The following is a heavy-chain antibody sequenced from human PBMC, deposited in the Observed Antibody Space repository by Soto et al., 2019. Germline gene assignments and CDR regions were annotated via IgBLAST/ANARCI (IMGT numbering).Heavy chain of an antibody. Sequence: PGGSLRLSCAASGVTSSKFAVSWVRQAPGKGLEWVSIISDSGDDTYYADSVKGRFTISRDNSKNTLSLQMSSLRAEDTAVYYCAKGRGNYHPFDCWGQGTLVTVSS. CDR2: ISDSGDDT. J-gene: IGHJ4*02. V-gene: IGHV3-23*01. D-gene: IGHD1-7*01. CDR3: AKGRGNYHPFDC. CDR1: GVTSSKFA.